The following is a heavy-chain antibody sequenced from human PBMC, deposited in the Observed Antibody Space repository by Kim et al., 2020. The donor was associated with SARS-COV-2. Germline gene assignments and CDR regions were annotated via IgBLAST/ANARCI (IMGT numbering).Heavy chain of an antibody. Sequence: SETLSLTCAVYGGSFSGYYWSWIRQPPGKGLEWIGEINHSGSTNYNPSLKSRVTISVDTSKNQFSLKLSSVTAADTAVYYCARGAAMVKGFYYYYYGMDVWGQGTTVTVSS. D-gene: IGHD5-18*01. V-gene: IGHV4-34*01. CDR1: GGSFSGYY. CDR2: INHSGST. CDR3: ARGAAMVKGFYYYYYGMDV. J-gene: IGHJ6*02.